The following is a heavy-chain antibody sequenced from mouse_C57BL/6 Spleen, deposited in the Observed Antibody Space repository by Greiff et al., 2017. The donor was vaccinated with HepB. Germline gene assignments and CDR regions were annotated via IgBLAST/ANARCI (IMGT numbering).Heavy chain of an antibody. CDR2: INYDGSST. CDR1: GFTFSDYY. Sequence: EVHLVESEGGLVQPGSSMKLSCTASGFTFSDYYMAWVRQVPEKGLEWVANINYDGSSTYYLDSLKSRFIISRDNAKNILYLQMSSLKSEDTATYYCARDKPPYYYGGYFDVWGTGTTVTVSS. D-gene: IGHD1-1*01. J-gene: IGHJ1*03. CDR3: ARDKPPYYYGGYFDV. V-gene: IGHV5-16*01.